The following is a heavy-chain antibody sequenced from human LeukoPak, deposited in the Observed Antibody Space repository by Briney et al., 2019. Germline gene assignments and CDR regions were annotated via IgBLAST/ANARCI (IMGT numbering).Heavy chain of an antibody. CDR2: ITPIFGTA. CDR1: GGTFSSYA. J-gene: IGHJ4*02. V-gene: IGHV1-69*13. Sequence: ASVKVSCKASGGTFSSYAISWVRQAPGQGLEWMGGITPIFGTAKYAQKFQGRVTITAVESMSTAYMELSSLRSEDTAVYYCARGWLAETTVVTPYNYWGQGTLVTVSS. CDR3: ARGWLAETTVVTPYNY. D-gene: IGHD4-23*01.